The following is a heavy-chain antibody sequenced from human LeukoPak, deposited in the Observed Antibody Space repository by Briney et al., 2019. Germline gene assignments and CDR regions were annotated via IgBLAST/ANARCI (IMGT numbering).Heavy chain of an antibody. CDR2: ISMSSTTI. CDR3: AKDLDFWSGPDY. D-gene: IGHD3-3*01. V-gene: IGHV3-11*04. J-gene: IGHJ4*02. CDR1: GFSFTSYY. Sequence: GGSLRLSCAASGFSFTSYYMSWIRQAPGKGLEWVAMISMSSTTIYYAESVKGRFTISRDNARNSLFLQMNNLRVEDTAVYYCAKDLDFWSGPDYWGQGTLVTVSS.